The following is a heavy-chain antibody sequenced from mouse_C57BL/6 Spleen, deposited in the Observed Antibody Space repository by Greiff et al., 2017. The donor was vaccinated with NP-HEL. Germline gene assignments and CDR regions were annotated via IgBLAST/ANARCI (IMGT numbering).Heavy chain of an antibody. CDR2: INPSTGGT. CDR1: GYSFTGYY. V-gene: IGHV1-42*01. CDR3: ARRYGSSYYAMDY. Sequence: VHVKQSGPELVKPGASVKISCKASGYSFTGYYMNWVKQSPEKSLEWIGEINPSTGGTTYNQKFKAKATLTVDKSSSTAYMQLKSLTSEDSAVYYCARRYGSSYYAMDYWGQGTSVTVSS. J-gene: IGHJ4*01. D-gene: IGHD1-1*01.